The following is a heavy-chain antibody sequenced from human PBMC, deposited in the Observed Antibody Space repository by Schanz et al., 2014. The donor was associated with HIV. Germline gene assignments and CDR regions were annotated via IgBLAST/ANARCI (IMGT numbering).Heavy chain of an antibody. Sequence: VQLVESGGGLVKPGGSLRLSCAASGFTFSDYHMSWIRQAPGKGLEWVSGISGNGVNTYYADSVKGRFTISRDNSKNTLYLQMRSLRPEDTAVYYCAKDAYSSTWYLGENWFDPWGQGTLVTVSS. V-gene: IGHV3-23*04. CDR3: AKDAYSSTWYLGENWFDP. D-gene: IGHD6-13*01. CDR1: GFTFSDYH. J-gene: IGHJ5*02. CDR2: ISGNGVNT.